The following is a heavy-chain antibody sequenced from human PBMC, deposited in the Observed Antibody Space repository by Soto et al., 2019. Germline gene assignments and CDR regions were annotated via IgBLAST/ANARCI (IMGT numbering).Heavy chain of an antibody. D-gene: IGHD5-12*01. CDR1: GFTFANYA. V-gene: IGHV3-23*01. CDR2: ISDNGRST. CDR3: AKRDGGYASFDY. Sequence: EVQLLESGGGLVQPGGSLRLSCAASGFTFANYAMGWVRQAPGKGLEWVSGISDNGRSTSYTDSVKGRFTISRDNSRNTLYLQMNSLRVEDTAVYYCAKRDGGYASFDYWGQGILVTVSS. J-gene: IGHJ4*02.